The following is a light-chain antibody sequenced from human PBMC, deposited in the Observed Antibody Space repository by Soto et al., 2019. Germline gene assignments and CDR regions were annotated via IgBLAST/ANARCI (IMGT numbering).Light chain of an antibody. CDR3: QQYASPPQT. CDR2: GAS. CDR1: PSVSSSY. Sequence: EIVLAQSPGTLSFSPGEIATLSCRATPSVSSSYLAWYQQKSGQAPRLLIYGASSRATGIPDRFSGSGSETDFTLTISRLEPEDFAVYYCQQYASPPQTFGQGTKVDIK. J-gene: IGKJ1*01. V-gene: IGKV3-20*01.